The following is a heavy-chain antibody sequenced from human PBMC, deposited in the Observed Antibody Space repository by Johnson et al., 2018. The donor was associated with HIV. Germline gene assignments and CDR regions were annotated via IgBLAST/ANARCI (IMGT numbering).Heavy chain of an antibody. V-gene: IGHV3-30*18. CDR3: AKAKWGAAFDL. CDR2: FSNDVTSK. Sequence: QVQLVESGGGVVQPGGSLRLTCSASGFTFSIYGMHWVRQPPGKGLEWMTGFSNDVTSKYYANSVKGRFTISRDNSKNTLYLQRNSLRADDTAVYYCAKAKWGAAFDLWGQGTLVIVSS. J-gene: IGHJ3*01. CDR1: GFTFSIYG. D-gene: IGHD1-26*01.